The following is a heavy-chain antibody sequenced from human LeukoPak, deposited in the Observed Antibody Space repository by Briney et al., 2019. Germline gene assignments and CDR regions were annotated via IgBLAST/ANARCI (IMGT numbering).Heavy chain of an antibody. D-gene: IGHD4-17*01. CDR1: GFTFSSYA. Sequence: SGGSLRLSCAASGFTFSSYAMSWVRQAPGKGLEWVSAISGSGGNTYYADSVEGRFTVSRDNSKNTLYLQMNSLRAEDTALYYCARGRGGDYVPSRFDYWGQGTLVTVSS. CDR2: ISGSGGNT. V-gene: IGHV3-23*01. CDR3: ARGRGGDYVPSRFDY. J-gene: IGHJ4*02.